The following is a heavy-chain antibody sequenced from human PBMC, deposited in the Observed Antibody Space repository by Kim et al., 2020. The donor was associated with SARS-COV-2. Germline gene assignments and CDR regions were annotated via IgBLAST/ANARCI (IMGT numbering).Heavy chain of an antibody. CDR3: ARQGARRAVTSFGVVMDEDYYGMDV. Sequence: SETLSLTCTVSGGSISSSSYYWGWIRQPPGKGLEWIGSIYYSGSTYYNPSLKSRVTISVDTSKNQFSLKLSSVTAADTAVYYCARQGARRAVTSFGVVMDEDYYGMDVWGQGTTVTVSS. V-gene: IGHV4-39*01. J-gene: IGHJ6*02. D-gene: IGHD3-3*01. CDR2: IYYSGST. CDR1: GGSISSSSYY.